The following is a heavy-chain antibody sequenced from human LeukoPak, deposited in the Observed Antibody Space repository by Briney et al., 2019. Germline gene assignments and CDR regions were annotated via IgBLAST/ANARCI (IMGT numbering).Heavy chain of an antibody. CDR3: ARGLSAVVY. Sequence: PSETLSLTCAVYGGSFSGYYWSWIRQPPGKGPEWIGEINHSGSTNYNPSLKSRVTISVDTSKKQFSLKLSSVTAADTAVYYCARGLSAVVYWGQGTLVTVSS. J-gene: IGHJ4*02. V-gene: IGHV4-34*01. CDR2: INHSGST. CDR1: GGSFSGYY. D-gene: IGHD3-16*02.